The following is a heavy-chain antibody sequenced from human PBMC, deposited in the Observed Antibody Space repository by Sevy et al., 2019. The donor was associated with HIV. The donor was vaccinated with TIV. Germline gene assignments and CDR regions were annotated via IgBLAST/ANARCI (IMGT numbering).Heavy chain of an antibody. CDR1: EFMFSTYA. V-gene: IGHV3-30-3*01. D-gene: IGHD6-19*01. CDR3: ARDAGYSTDWYPSDY. J-gene: IGHJ4*02. Sequence: GGSLRLSCAASEFMFSTYAMHWVRKAPGKGLEWVAVISYDGSSHYYADSVKGRFTISRDNSKNTLFLQMNSLRLEDTAFYYCARDAGYSTDWYPSDYWGQGTLVTVSS. CDR2: ISYDGSSH.